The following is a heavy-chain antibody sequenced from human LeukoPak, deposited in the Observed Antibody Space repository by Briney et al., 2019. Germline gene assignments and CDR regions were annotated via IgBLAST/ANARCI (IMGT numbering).Heavy chain of an antibody. CDR3: ARGGWGSFDY. CDR2: IYYSGTT. Sequence: SETLSLTCTVSGGSISGYYWSWIRQPPGKGLEWIAFIYYSGTTNYNPSLKSRVTISLDTSKNQFSLKLISVTAADTAVYYCARGGWGSFDYWGQGTLVTVSS. D-gene: IGHD1-26*01. CDR1: GGSISGYY. V-gene: IGHV4-59*01. J-gene: IGHJ4*02.